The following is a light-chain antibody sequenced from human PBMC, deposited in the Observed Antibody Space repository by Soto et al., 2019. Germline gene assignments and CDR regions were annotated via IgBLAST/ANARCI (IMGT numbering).Light chain of an antibody. V-gene: IGKV3-20*01. CDR3: QQYGSSPYT. J-gene: IGKJ2*01. CDR2: GAS. CDR1: QSVRNSY. Sequence: EILLTQSPGTLSLSPGERATLSCRASQSVRNSYLAWYQQKPGQAPRLLIHGASGRATGIPDRFSGSGSGTDFTLTISRLEPEDFAVYYCQQYGSSPYTFGQGTKLGI.